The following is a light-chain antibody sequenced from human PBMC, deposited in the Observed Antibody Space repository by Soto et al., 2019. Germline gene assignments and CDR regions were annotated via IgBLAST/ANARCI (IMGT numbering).Light chain of an antibody. V-gene: IGKV4-1*01. CDR1: QSVFSSSNNKNY. J-gene: IGKJ1*01. Sequence: DFGMTQSADWLSVSLGERATINCKSSQSVFSSSNNKNYLAWFQQKPGQPPKLLIYWASARKPGVPDRFSGSGAGTDFTLKISRVEAEDVGVYYCMQASHSPKTFGQGTTGDIK. CDR2: WAS. CDR3: MQASHSPKT.